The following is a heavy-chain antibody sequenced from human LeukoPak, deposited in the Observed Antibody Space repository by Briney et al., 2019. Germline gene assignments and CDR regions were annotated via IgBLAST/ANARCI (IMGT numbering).Heavy chain of an antibody. CDR2: IYYSGST. Sequence: SETLSLTCTVSGGSISSYYWSWIRQPPGKGLEWIAYIYYSGSTNYNPSLKSRVTISVDTSKNQFSLKLSSVTAADTAVYYCARRFGTTTVAYDAFDIWGQGTMVTVSS. D-gene: IGHD4-23*01. J-gene: IGHJ3*02. CDR1: GGSISSYY. CDR3: ARRFGTTTVAYDAFDI. V-gene: IGHV4-59*08.